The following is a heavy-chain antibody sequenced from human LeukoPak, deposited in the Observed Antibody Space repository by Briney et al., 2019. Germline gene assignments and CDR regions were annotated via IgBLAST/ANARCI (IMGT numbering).Heavy chain of an antibody. CDR3: ARGLAATADRALDY. V-gene: IGHV4-4*07. J-gene: IGHJ4*02. CDR2: IYSSGNT. Sequence: SETLSLTCTVSGGSIRNYYWSWIRKPAGKGLKWIGRIYSSGNTDYNPSLQSRVTMSLDTSKNQFSLKVNSVTAADTAVYYCARGLAATADRALDYWGQGTLVTVSS. CDR1: GGSIRNYY. D-gene: IGHD6-13*01.